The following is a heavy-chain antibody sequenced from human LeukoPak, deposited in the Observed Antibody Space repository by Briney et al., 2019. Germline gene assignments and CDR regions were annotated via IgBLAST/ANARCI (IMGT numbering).Heavy chain of an antibody. Sequence: PGGSLRHSCAASGFTFSNYEMNWVRRAPGKGLEWVSYISTSGSTIYYADSVKGRFTISRDNAKNSLYLQMNSLRAEDTAVYYCARDGPAYYDSSGYSDYWGRGILVTVSS. CDR2: ISTSGSTI. CDR1: GFTFSNYE. D-gene: IGHD3-22*01. CDR3: ARDGPAYYDSSGYSDY. J-gene: IGHJ4*02. V-gene: IGHV3-48*03.